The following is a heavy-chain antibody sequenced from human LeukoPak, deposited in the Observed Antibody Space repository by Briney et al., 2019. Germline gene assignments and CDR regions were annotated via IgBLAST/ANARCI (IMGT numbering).Heavy chain of an antibody. V-gene: IGHV4-39*01. Sequence: SETLSLTCTVSGGSITSSSYYWDWIRQPPGKGLEWIGSVFYSGSTYYNPSPKSRVTISVDTSKTQFSLKLSSVTAADTAVYYCARNRDWYPPDYWGQGTLVTVSS. D-gene: IGHD3-9*01. J-gene: IGHJ4*02. CDR3: ARNRDWYPPDY. CDR2: VFYSGST. CDR1: GGSITSSSYY.